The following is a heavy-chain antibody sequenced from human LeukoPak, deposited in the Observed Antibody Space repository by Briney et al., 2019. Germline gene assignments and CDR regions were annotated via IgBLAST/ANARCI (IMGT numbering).Heavy chain of an antibody. CDR3: AKDRDCSSTGCYVFAN. V-gene: IGHV3-23*01. Sequence: GGSLRLSCAASGVTLRNYAMTWIRQAPGKGLQWVSVISGDGESTYHADSVRGRFTISRDNSKNTMYLQMNNLRAEDTAIYYCAKDRDCSSTGCYVFANWGQGTLVTVSS. J-gene: IGHJ4*02. CDR1: GVTLRNYA. D-gene: IGHD2-2*01. CDR2: ISGDGEST.